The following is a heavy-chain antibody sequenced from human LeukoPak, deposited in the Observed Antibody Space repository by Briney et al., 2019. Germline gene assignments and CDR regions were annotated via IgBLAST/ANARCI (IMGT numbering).Heavy chain of an antibody. J-gene: IGHJ4*02. V-gene: IGHV3-66*01. D-gene: IGHD6-19*01. CDR2: IYSGGST. Sequence: GGSLRLSCAASGFTVSSNYMSWVRQAPGKGLEWVSVIYSGGSTYYADSVKGRFTISRDNSKNTLYLQMNSLRAEDTAVYYCARGLRSSGSSLFDYWGQGTLVTVSS. CDR3: ARGLRSSGSSLFDY. CDR1: GFTVSSNY.